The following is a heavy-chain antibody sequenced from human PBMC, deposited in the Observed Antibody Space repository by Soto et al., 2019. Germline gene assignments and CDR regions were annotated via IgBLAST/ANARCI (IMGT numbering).Heavy chain of an antibody. CDR3: ARSRQGITIFGVVPYAFDI. J-gene: IGHJ3*02. D-gene: IGHD3-3*01. CDR1: GFTVSSNY. V-gene: IGHV3-66*01. Sequence: EVQLVESGGGLVQPGESLRLSCAASGFTVSSNYMSWVRRAPGKGLEWVSVIYSGGRTYYADSVKGRFTISRDNSKNTLSLQMNSLRAEDTAVYYCARSRQGITIFGVVPYAFDIWGQGTMVTVSS. CDR2: IYSGGRT.